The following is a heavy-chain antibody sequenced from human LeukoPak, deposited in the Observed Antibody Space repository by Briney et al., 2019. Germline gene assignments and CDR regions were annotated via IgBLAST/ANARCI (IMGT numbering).Heavy chain of an antibody. J-gene: IGHJ4*02. CDR2: ISGSGGGT. CDR1: LFTYNTYA. D-gene: IGHD2-2*01. CDR3: AKMGGRISAAVDN. Sequence: PGGSLRLSCAASLFTYNTYAMSGLGQAPGRGVEGVLGISGSGGGTYYADSVKGRFTISRDNSKSTLYLQMNSLRVEDTAVYYCAKMGGRISAAVDNWGQGTLVNVSS. V-gene: IGHV3-23*01.